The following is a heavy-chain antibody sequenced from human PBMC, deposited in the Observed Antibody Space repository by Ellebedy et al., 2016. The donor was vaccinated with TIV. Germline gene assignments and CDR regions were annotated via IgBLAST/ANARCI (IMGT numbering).Heavy chain of an antibody. V-gene: IGHV4-59*08. CDR1: GGSINGYY. J-gene: IGHJ4*02. Sequence: MPSETLSLTCTVSGGSINGYYWSWIRQPPGKGLEWIGSIYHIGRTSYNPSLKSRVTISVDPSKNQFSLKLSSVTAADTAVYYCARQPFDSGAYYFDYWGQGTLVTVSS. CDR2: IYHIGRT. D-gene: IGHD1-26*01. CDR3: ARQPFDSGAYYFDY.